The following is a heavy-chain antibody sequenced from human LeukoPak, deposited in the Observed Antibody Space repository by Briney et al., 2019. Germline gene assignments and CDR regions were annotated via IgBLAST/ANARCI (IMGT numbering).Heavy chain of an antibody. CDR3: ARDADGWYSSSWYDY. V-gene: IGHV4-4*07. CDR2: IYTSGST. J-gene: IGHJ4*02. D-gene: IGHD6-13*01. CDR1: GGSISSHY. Sequence: TSETLSLTCTVSGGSISSHYWSWIRQPPGKGLEWIGRIYTSGSTNYNPSLKSRVTMSVDTSKNQFSLKLSSVTAADTAVYYCARDADGWYSSSWYDYWGQGTLVTVSS.